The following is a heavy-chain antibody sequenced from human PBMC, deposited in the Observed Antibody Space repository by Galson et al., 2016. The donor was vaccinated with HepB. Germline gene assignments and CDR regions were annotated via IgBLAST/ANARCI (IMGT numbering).Heavy chain of an antibody. D-gene: IGHD3-10*01. J-gene: IGHJ4*02. CDR3: AKLPRFGVDS. CDR2: ISYDGSSN. V-gene: IGHV3-30*18. CDR1: GFTFSDYG. Sequence: SLRLSCAASGFTFSDYGMHWVRQAPGKGLEWVAVISYDGSSNYYADSVKGRFTISRDNSMNTLYLQMDSLRTEDTAVYYCAKLPRFGVDSWGQGNLVTVSS.